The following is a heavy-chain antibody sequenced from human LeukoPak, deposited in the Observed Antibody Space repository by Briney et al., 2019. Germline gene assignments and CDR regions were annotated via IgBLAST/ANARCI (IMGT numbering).Heavy chain of an antibody. Sequence: GGSLRLSCAASGFNFASNWMHWVRQTPGKGLVWVSRINSGGSGTSYADSVEGRFTISRDNAKNTLYLQMNSLRAEDTAVYYCARDLGYSSGWYGPVWFDPWGQGTLVTVSS. CDR1: GFNFASNW. V-gene: IGHV3-74*01. D-gene: IGHD6-19*01. CDR2: INSGGSGT. J-gene: IGHJ5*02. CDR3: ARDLGYSSGWYGPVWFDP.